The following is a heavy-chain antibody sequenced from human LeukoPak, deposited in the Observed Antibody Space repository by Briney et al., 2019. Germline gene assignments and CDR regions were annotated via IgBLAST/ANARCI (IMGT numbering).Heavy chain of an antibody. CDR1: GGSISSYY. Sequence: SETLSLTCTVSGGSISSYYWSWLRQPPGKGLEWIGYIYYSGSTNYNPSLKSRVTISVDTSKNQFSLKLSSVTAADTAVYYCARGALPAGYDSSGYKSYYYYYGMDVWGQGTTVTVSS. D-gene: IGHD3-22*01. J-gene: IGHJ6*02. V-gene: IGHV4-59*01. CDR3: ARGALPAGYDSSGYKSYYYYYGMDV. CDR2: IYYSGST.